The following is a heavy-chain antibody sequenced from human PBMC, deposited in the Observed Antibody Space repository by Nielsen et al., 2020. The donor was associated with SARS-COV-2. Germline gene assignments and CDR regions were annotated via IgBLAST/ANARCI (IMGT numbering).Heavy chain of an antibody. D-gene: IGHD2-2*01. CDR3: ARSRGCSATSCFFDY. Sequence: ASVKVSCKASGYTFTAYAIHWVRQDPVQRLEWMGWINSDSGNTKYSQKFRGRVTITRDTSASTAYMELSGLSSEDTAVYYCARSRGCSATSCFFDYWGQGALVTVSS. V-gene: IGHV1-3*04. CDR1: GYTFTAYA. J-gene: IGHJ4*02. CDR2: INSDSGNT.